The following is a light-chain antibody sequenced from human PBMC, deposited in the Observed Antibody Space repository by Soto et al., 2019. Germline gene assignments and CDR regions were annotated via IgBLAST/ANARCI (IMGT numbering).Light chain of an antibody. Sequence: DIQMTQSPSSLSASVGDGVTITCRASQSISGYLNWYQQKPGKAPNLLIYAASSLQSGVPSRFSGSGSGTDFTLTINSLHPEDFATYYCQQSYSTPITFGQGTRLEI. CDR3: QQSYSTPIT. CDR2: AAS. V-gene: IGKV1-39*01. CDR1: QSISGY. J-gene: IGKJ5*01.